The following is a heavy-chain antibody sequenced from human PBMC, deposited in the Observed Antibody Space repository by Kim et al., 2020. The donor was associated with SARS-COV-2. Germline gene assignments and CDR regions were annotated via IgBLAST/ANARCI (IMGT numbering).Heavy chain of an antibody. CDR3: AKDRGMIVVVTHFDY. J-gene: IGHJ4*02. V-gene: IGHV3-23*01. D-gene: IGHD3-22*01. Sequence: DAVKGRFTISRDNSKNTLYLQMNSLRAEDTAVYYCAKDRGMIVVVTHFDYWGQGTLVTVSS.